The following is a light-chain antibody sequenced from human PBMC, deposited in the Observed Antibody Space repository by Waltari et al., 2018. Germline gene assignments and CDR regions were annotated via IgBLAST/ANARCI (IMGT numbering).Light chain of an antibody. J-gene: IGKJ1*01. V-gene: IGKV4-1*01. CDR1: QSVFYSSNNKNY. Sequence: DIVMTQSPDSLAVSLGERATINFKPRQSVFYSSNNKNYLAWYQQKPGQPPKLLIYWASTRESGVPDRFSGSGSGTDFTLTISSLQAEDVAVYYCQQYYSTPRTFGQGTKVEIK. CDR2: WAS. CDR3: QQYYSTPRT.